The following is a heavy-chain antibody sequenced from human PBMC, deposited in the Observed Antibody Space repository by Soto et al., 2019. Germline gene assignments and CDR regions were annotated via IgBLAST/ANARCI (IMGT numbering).Heavy chain of an antibody. V-gene: IGHV1-18*01. CDR3: ARVVPGAEAWFGP. CDR1: GYTFSNYG. Sequence: GASVKVSCKNSGYTFSNYGITWVRQAPGQPLEWLGWISLYSDGTNYAQKFQGRVSMTTDTPTTTAYMELRSLRSDDTAVYYCARVVPGAEAWFGPWGQGTPVTVSS. J-gene: IGHJ5*02. D-gene: IGHD2-2*01. CDR2: ISLYSDGT.